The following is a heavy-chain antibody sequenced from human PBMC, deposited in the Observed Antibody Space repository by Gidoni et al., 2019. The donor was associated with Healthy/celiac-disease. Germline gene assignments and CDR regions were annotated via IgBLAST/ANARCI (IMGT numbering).Heavy chain of an antibody. Sequence: EVQLVQSGAEVKKPWESLKISCKGSGYSFTSYGIGWVRQMPGKGLEWMGIIYPGDSDTRYSPSFQGQVTISADKSISTAYLQWSSLKASYTAMYYCASSSWYNLDYYYYYGMDVWGQGTTVTVSS. CDR3: ASSSWYNLDYYYYYGMDV. D-gene: IGHD6-13*01. CDR2: IYPGDSDT. V-gene: IGHV5-51*01. J-gene: IGHJ6*02. CDR1: GYSFTSYG.